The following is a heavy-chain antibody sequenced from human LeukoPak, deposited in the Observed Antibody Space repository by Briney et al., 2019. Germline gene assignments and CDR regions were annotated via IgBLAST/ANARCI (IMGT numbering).Heavy chain of an antibody. V-gene: IGHV3-23*01. CDR3: AKGSGSGWYGWFAP. CDR2: IDASGGST. CDR1: GFTFGSYA. D-gene: IGHD6-19*01. Sequence: GGSLRLSCAASGFTFGSYAMTWVRQAPGKGLEWVSSIDASGGSTYYTDSVKGRFTISRDNSKNTFYLQMNTLRADDTAVYYCAKGSGSGWYGWFAPWGQGTLVTVSS. J-gene: IGHJ5*02.